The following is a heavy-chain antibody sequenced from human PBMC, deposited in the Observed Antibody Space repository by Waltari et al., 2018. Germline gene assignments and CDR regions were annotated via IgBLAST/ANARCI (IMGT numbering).Heavy chain of an antibody. J-gene: IGHJ4*02. CDR3: ARGPESSGHPRWVRY. Sequence: QVQLVESGGGVVQPGRSLRLSCAASGFTFSSYAMHWVRQAPGKGLEWVAVISYDGSNKYYADSVKGRFTISRDNSKNTLYLQMNSLRAEDTAVYYCARGPESSGHPRWVRYWGQGTLVTVSS. CDR2: ISYDGSNK. D-gene: IGHD6-19*01. V-gene: IGHV3-30-3*01. CDR1: GFTFSSYA.